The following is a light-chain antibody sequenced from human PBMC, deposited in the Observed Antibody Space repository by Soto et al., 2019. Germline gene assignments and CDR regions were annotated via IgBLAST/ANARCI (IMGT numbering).Light chain of an antibody. V-gene: IGLV2-14*03. Sequence: QSALTQPASVSGSPGQTIAISCTGTSSDIGRYNFVSWYQQHPGKAPKLMIYDVSNRPSGVSNRFSGSKSGNTASLTISGLQAEDQADSYCSSYPSSSTHYVFGTGTTVTV. CDR3: SSYPSSSTHYV. CDR1: SSDIGRYNF. J-gene: IGLJ1*01. CDR2: DVS.